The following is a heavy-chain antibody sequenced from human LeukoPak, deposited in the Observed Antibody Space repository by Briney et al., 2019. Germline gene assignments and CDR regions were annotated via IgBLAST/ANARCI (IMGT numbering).Heavy chain of an antibody. V-gene: IGHV3-23*01. CDR2: IVGTSGNT. CDR3: AKDKIVGDGRWDFDH. D-gene: IGHD1-26*01. J-gene: IGHJ5*02. CDR1: GFIFTSYA. Sequence: PGGSLRLSCEGSGFIFTSYAMTCVRQAPGKGLEWVSGIVGTSGNTYYADSVKGRFTISRDISKSTLYLQMDSLRVEDTAQYYCAKDKIVGDGRWDFDHWGQGTLVTVSS.